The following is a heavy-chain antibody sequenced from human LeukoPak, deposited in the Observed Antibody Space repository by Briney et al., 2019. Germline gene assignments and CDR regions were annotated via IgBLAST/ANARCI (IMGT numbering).Heavy chain of an antibody. D-gene: IGHD6-13*01. CDR3: ARARGIAAAGAYEY. CDR2: INPNSGGT. Sequence: GASVKVSCKASGYTFTGYYMHWVRQAPGQGLEWMGWINPNSGGTNYAQKFQGRVTMTRDTSISTAYMELSRLRSDDTAVYYCARARGIAAAGAYEYWGQGALVTVSS. V-gene: IGHV1-2*02. J-gene: IGHJ4*02. CDR1: GYTFTGYY.